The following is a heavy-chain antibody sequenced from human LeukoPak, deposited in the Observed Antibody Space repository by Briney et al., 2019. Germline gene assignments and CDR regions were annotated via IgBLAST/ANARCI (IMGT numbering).Heavy chain of an antibody. CDR2: IYSGGST. Sequence: SGGSLRLSCAASGFTVSSNYMSWVRQAPGKGLEWVSVIYSGGSTYYADSVKGRFTISRDNSKNTLYLQMNSLRAEDTAVYYCARASYCGGDCSVLDAFDIWGQGTMVTVSS. CDR1: GFTVSSNY. CDR3: ARASYCGGDCSVLDAFDI. D-gene: IGHD2-21*02. V-gene: IGHV3-66*01. J-gene: IGHJ3*02.